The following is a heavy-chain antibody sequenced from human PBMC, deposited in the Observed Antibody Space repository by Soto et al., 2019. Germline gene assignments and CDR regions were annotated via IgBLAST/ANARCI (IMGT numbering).Heavy chain of an antibody. CDR3: VKERISGWYDFDY. CDR2: ISSNGKST. J-gene: IGHJ4*02. CDR1: GFTFSNYA. D-gene: IGHD6-19*01. Sequence: GGSLRLSCSASGFTFSNYALHWVRQAPGKGLEYVSGISSNGKSTYYADSVKDRFTISRDNSKNTLYLQMSSLRADDTAVYYCVKERISGWYDFDYWGQGTLVTVSS. V-gene: IGHV3-64D*08.